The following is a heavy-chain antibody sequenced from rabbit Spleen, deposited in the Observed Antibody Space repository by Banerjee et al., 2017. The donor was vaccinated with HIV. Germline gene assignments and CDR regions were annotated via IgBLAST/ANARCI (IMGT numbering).Heavy chain of an antibody. Sequence: QSLEESGGDLVKPGASLTLTCTASGFSFSSSYYMCWGRQAPGKGLEWIACIDAGSSGSTYYASWAGGRFSISKASSTTVTLQMSSLTAADTATYFCARDLTSVIGWNFNLWGPGSLVTVS. J-gene: IGHJ4*01. CDR3: ARDLTSVIGWNFNL. D-gene: IGHD1-1*01. V-gene: IGHV1S40*01. CDR1: GFSFSSSYY. CDR2: IDAGSSGST.